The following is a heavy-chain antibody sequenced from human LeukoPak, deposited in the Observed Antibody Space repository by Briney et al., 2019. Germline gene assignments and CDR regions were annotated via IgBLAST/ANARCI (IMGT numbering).Heavy chain of an antibody. Sequence: PGGSLRLSCAASGFTFSSYVMTWVRQAPGKGLEWVSDISGSGNNAYYADSVKGRFTISRDNSKNTLYLQMNSLRAEDTAVYYCAKMKVGGPPLTTRTYGTDVWGQGTTVTVSS. CDR2: ISGSGNNA. D-gene: IGHD2-15*01. CDR3: AKMKVGGPPLTTRTYGTDV. CDR1: GFTFSSYV. V-gene: IGHV3-23*01. J-gene: IGHJ6*02.